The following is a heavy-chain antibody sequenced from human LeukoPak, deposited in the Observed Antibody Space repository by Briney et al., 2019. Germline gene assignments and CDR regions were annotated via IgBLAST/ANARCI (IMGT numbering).Heavy chain of an antibody. Sequence: GGSLRLSCAASGFTFSNAWMSWVRQAPGKGLEWVGRIKTKTDGGTSDYAAPVKGRFTISRDDSKNTLYLQMNSLKTEDTAVYYCTTAPRYDSSGYQGFDYWGQGTLVTVSS. D-gene: IGHD3-22*01. J-gene: IGHJ4*02. CDR2: IKTKTDGGTS. CDR3: TTAPRYDSSGYQGFDY. V-gene: IGHV3-15*01. CDR1: GFTFSNAW.